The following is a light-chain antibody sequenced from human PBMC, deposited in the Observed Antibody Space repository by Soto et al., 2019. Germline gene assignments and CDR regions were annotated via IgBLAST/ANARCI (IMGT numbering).Light chain of an antibody. Sequence: QSVLTQPPSASGTPGQRVSISCSGGNSNIGSNTVNWYQQLPGTAPKHLIYSNNQRPSGVPDRISGSKSGTSASLAISGLQSEDEADYYCAAWDDRLNAYVFGTGTKVTVL. V-gene: IGLV1-44*01. CDR3: AAWDDRLNAYV. CDR1: NSNIGSNT. CDR2: SNN. J-gene: IGLJ1*01.